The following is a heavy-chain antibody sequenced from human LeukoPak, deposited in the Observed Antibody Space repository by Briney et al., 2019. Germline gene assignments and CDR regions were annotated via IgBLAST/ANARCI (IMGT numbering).Heavy chain of an antibody. CDR2: INSDGSST. V-gene: IGHV3-74*01. J-gene: IGHJ4*02. Sequence: GGSLRLSCAASGFTFSSYWMHWVRQAPGKGLVCVSRINSDGSSTSYADSVKGRFTISRDNAKDTLYLQMNSLRAEDTAVYYCARDLFIAAGDYWGQGTLVTVSS. D-gene: IGHD6-13*01. CDR1: GFTFSSYW. CDR3: ARDLFIAAGDY.